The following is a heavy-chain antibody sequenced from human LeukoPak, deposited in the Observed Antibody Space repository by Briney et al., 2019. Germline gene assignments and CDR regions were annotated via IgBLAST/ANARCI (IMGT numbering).Heavy chain of an antibody. Sequence: GGSLRLSCAASGFTFSSYSMNWVRQAPGKGLEWVSSISSISSYIYYAASVRGRFTISRDTSRSTLYLQMNSLRAEDAAVYYCAKAPVTSCRGAFCYPFDYWGQGTLATVSS. J-gene: IGHJ4*02. D-gene: IGHD2-15*01. CDR1: GFTFSSYS. CDR2: ISSISSYI. CDR3: AKAPVTSCRGAFCYPFDY. V-gene: IGHV3-21*04.